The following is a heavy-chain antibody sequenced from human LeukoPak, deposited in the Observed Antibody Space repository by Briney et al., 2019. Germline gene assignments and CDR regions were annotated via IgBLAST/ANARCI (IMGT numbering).Heavy chain of an antibody. D-gene: IGHD3-16*01. CDR3: AGGGGLDV. CDR2: IKPDGSAE. V-gene: IGHV3-7*03. Sequence: GGSLRLSCATSGFTFSSNWMSWVRHAPGRGLEWVANIKPDGSAEYYAASVKGRFTVSRDNAKNSLYLQMSNLRAEDTAVYFCAGGGGLDVWGQGATVTVSS. CDR1: GFTFSSNW. J-gene: IGHJ6*02.